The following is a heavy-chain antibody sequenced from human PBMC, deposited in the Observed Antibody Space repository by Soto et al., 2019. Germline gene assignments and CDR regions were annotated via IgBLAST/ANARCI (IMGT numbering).Heavy chain of an antibody. J-gene: IGHJ4*02. CDR1: GGSISSYF. CDR3: ARDLAAVPRAFDY. CDR2: VYYTGTT. V-gene: IGHV4-59*01. Sequence: SETLSLTCTVSGGSISSYFYIWVRQPPGKGLEWIGSVYYTGTTDYNPSLKSRVTISVDTSKTRFSLNLRSVTAADTAVYYCARDLAAVPRAFDYWGRGTPVPVYS. D-gene: IGHD6-13*01.